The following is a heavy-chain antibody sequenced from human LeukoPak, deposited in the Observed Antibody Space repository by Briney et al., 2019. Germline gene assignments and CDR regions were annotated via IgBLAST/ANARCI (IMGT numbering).Heavy chain of an antibody. CDR1: GFTFSSYS. J-gene: IGHJ4*02. CDR3: ARGGSGSYTFPLDY. Sequence: GGSLRPSCAASGFTFSSYSMNWVRQAPGKGLEWVSSISSSSSYIYYADSVKGRFTISRDNAKNSLYLQMNSLRAEDTAVYYCARGGSGSYTFPLDYWGQGTLVTVSS. CDR2: ISSSSSYI. D-gene: IGHD3-10*01. V-gene: IGHV3-21*01.